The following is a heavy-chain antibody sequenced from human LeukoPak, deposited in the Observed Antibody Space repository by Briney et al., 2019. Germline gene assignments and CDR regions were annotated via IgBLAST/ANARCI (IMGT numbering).Heavy chain of an antibody. J-gene: IGHJ4*02. CDR2: INPNSGGT. D-gene: IGHD3-10*01. V-gene: IGHV1-2*02. CDR3: AKHRFGEPRFDN. Sequence: ASVKVSCKASGYTFTGYYMHWVRQAAGQGLEWMGWINPNSGGTNYAQKFQGRVTMTRDTSISTAYMELSRLRSDDTAVYYCAKHRFGEPRFDNWGQGSLVSVSS. CDR1: GYTFTGYY.